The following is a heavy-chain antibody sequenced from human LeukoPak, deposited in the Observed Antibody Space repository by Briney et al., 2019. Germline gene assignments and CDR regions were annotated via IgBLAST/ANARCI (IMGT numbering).Heavy chain of an antibody. CDR3: ARDSTFCDSTSCPAICDY. CDR2: INPHSGGT. V-gene: IGHV1-2*02. D-gene: IGHD2-2*01. J-gene: IGHJ4*02. Sequence: ASVKVSCKASGYTFTDYYMHWVRQAPGQGLEWMGWINPHSGGTKYAQKFQGRVTMTRDTSISTAYMELSRLRSDDAAVYYCARDSTFCDSTSCPAICDYWGQGTLVTVSS. CDR1: GYTFTDYY.